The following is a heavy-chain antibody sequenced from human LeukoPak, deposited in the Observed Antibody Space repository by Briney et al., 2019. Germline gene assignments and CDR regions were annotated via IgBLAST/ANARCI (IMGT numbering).Heavy chain of an antibody. D-gene: IGHD6-6*01. V-gene: IGHV4-4*02. CDR1: GGSISSSNW. CDR3: AREQGGSSSPNMYYFDY. J-gene: IGHJ4*02. CDR2: IYHSGST. Sequence: SGTLSLTCAVSGGSISSSNWWSWVRQPPGKGLEWIGEIYHSGSTNYNPSLKSRVTISVDKSKNQFSLKLSSVTAADTAVYYCAREQGGSSSPNMYYFDYWDQGTLVTVSS.